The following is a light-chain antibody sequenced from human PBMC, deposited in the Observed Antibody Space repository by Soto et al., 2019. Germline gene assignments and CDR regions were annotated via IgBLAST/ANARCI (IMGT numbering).Light chain of an antibody. CDR2: GAS. V-gene: IGKV3-15*01. CDR3: QQYNNWPPLT. Sequence: EVVMTQSPVTLSVSPGERATLSCRASHTVNSNLAWYRQKPGQAPRLLIYGASTRATGVPARFSGSGSGTEFTLTISSLQSEDFAVYYCQQYNNWPPLTFGGGTKVEI. CDR1: HTVNSN. J-gene: IGKJ4*01.